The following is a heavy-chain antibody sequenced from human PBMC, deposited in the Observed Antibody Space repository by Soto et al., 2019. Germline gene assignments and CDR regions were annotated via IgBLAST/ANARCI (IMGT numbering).Heavy chain of an antibody. D-gene: IGHD3-16*01. CDR3: AKDPSTCGGVPTYYFDY. Sequence: EVQLLESGGGLVQPGGSLRLSCAASGFTFSSYAMSWVRQAPGKGLEWVSAISGSGGSTYYADSVKGRFTISRDNSKNTLYLQMNSLRAEDTAVDYCAKDPSTCGGVPTYYFDYWGQGTLVTVSS. J-gene: IGHJ4*02. V-gene: IGHV3-23*01. CDR2: ISGSGGST. CDR1: GFTFSSYA.